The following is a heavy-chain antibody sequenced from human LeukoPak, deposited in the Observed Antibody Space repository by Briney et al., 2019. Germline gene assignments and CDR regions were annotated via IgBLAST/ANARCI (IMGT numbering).Heavy chain of an antibody. CDR2: INPNSGGT. CDR3: ARDPGQWLVPDYYYYGIDV. J-gene: IGHJ6*02. V-gene: IGHV1-2*02. Sequence: ASVKVSCKASGYTFTGYYMHWVRQAPGQGLEWMGWINPNSGGTNYAQKFQGRVTMTRDTSISTAYMELSRLRSDDTAVYYCARDPGQWLVPDYYYYGIDVWGQGTTVTVSS. CDR1: GYTFTGYY. D-gene: IGHD6-19*01.